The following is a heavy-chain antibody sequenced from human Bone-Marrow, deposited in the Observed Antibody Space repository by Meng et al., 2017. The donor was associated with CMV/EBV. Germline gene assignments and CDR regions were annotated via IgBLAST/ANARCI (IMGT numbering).Heavy chain of an antibody. Sequence: RCGAGSGFTFSSYAMHWVRQAPGKGLGWVAVISYNGSNKYYADSVKGRFTISRDNSKNTLYLQMNSLRAEDTAVYYCARVGPTFSDYWGQGTLVTVSS. J-gene: IGHJ4*02. CDR2: ISYNGSNK. CDR3: ARVGPTFSDY. V-gene: IGHV3-30*04. D-gene: IGHD3-16*01. CDR1: GFTFSSYA.